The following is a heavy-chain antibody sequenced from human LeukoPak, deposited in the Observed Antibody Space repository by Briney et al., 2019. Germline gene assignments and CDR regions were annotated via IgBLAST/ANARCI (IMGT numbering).Heavy chain of an antibody. D-gene: IGHD1-20*01. CDR3: ARDTNNGLDV. CDR2: ISSSGLTT. J-gene: IGHJ6*02. Sequence: PGGSLRLSCAASGFTFNDYYINWIRQAPGKGLEWVSYISSSGLTTVYADSAKGRFTITRDNAHNFMSLQMNSLRPEDTAVYYCARDTNNGLDVWGRGTTVTVSS. CDR1: GFTFNDYY. V-gene: IGHV3-11*01.